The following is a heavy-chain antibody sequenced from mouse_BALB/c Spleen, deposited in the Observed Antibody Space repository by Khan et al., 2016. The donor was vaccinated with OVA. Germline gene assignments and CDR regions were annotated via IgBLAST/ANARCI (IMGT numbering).Heavy chain of an antibody. CDR2: IFPGTGTT. Sequence: QVQLQQSGAELAKPGASVKLSCRTSGYTFTNYWIQWVKQRPGQGLGWIGEIFPGTGTTYYNENFKGKATLTIATSSSTVYMLLSSLTSEDSAVSFCARGYFGNYDFAYWGQGTLVTVSA. D-gene: IGHD2-1*01. CDR1: GYTFTNYW. V-gene: IGHV1S132*01. CDR3: ARGYFGNYDFAY. J-gene: IGHJ3*01.